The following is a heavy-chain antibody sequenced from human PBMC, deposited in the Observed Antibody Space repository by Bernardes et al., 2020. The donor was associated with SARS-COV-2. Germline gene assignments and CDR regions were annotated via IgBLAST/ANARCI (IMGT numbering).Heavy chain of an antibody. CDR2: ILPSDGST. CDR1: GYTFAHDY. Sequence: ASVKVSCKTSGYTFAHDYVHWVRQAPGQGLEWMAMILPSDGSTSYPQNFQGRVTMTMDTSTATGYRELASLRYEDTALYYCVIDNSAIDYWCQGTLATVSS. J-gene: IGHJ4*02. V-gene: IGHV1-46*01. CDR3: VIDNSAIDY. D-gene: IGHD1-1*01.